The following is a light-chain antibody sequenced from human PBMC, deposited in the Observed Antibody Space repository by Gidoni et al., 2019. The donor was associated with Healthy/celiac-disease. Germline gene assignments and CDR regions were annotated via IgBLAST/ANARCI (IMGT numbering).Light chain of an antibody. CDR3: QQYYSTPQT. CDR2: WAS. V-gene: IGKV4-1*01. J-gene: IGKJ2*01. Sequence: DLVMTQSPVSLAVSLGERATINCKSSQSVLYSSNNKNYLAWYQQKPGQPPKLLIYWASTRESGVPDRFSGSGSGTDFTLTISSLQAEDVAVYYCQQYYSTPQTFGQGTKLEIK. CDR1: QSVLYSSNNKNY.